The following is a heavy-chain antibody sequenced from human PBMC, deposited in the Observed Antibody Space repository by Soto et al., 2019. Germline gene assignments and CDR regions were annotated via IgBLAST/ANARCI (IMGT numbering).Heavy chain of an antibody. D-gene: IGHD3-3*01. Sequence: ASVNVSCKASGYTLTIYAMHWVRQAPGQRLEWMGWINAGNGNTKYSQKFQGRVTITRDTSASTAYMELNSLRSEDTAVYYCARVLSGWVFWSGYSHWGQGTLVTVSS. V-gene: IGHV1-3*01. CDR3: ARVLSGWVFWSGYSH. J-gene: IGHJ4*02. CDR1: GYTLTIYA. CDR2: INAGNGNT.